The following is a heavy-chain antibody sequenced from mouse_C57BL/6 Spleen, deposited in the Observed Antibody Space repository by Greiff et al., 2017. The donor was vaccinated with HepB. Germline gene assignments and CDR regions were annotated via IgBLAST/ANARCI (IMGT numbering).Heavy chain of an antibody. CDR2: INPGDGDT. D-gene: IGHD1-1*01. CDR3: ARSGFITTDFDV. Sequence: QVQLKQSGPELVKPGASVKISCKASGYAFSSSWMNWVKQRPGKGLEWIGRINPGDGDTNYNGKFKGKATLTADKSSSTAYMQLSSLTSEDSAVYFCARSGFITTDFDVWGTGTTVTVSS. J-gene: IGHJ1*03. V-gene: IGHV1-82*01. CDR1: GYAFSSSW.